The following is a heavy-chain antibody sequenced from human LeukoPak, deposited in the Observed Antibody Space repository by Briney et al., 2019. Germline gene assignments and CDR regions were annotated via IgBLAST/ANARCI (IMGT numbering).Heavy chain of an antibody. V-gene: IGHV4-34*01. Sequence: SETLSLTCAVYGGSFSGYYWSWIRQPPGKGLEWIGEINHSGSTNYNPSLKSRVTISVDTSKNQFSLKLSSVTAADTAVYYCARRMGRRFGERYYYYHYMDVWGKGTTVTISS. CDR1: GGSFSGYY. J-gene: IGHJ6*03. D-gene: IGHD3-10*01. CDR2: INHSGST. CDR3: ARRMGRRFGERYYYYHYMDV.